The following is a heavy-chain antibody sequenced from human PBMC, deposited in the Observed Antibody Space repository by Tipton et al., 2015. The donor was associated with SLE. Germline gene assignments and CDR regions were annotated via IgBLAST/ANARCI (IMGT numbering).Heavy chain of an antibody. CDR1: GGSFSGYY. CDR2: IYYSGST. Sequence: TLSLTCAVYGGSFSGYYWGWIRQPPGKGLEWIGSIYYSGSTYYNPSLKSRVTISVDTSKNQFSLKLSSVTAADTAVYYCARDYYDSSGYYSKYFQHWGQGTLVTVSS. J-gene: IGHJ1*01. D-gene: IGHD3-22*01. CDR3: ARDYYDSSGYYSKYFQH. V-gene: IGHV4-34*01.